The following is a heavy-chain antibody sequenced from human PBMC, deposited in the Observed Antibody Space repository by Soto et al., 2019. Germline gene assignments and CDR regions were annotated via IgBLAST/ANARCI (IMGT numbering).Heavy chain of an antibody. Sequence: PGGSLRLSCAASGFTFSSYGMHWVRQAPGKGLEWVAVISCDGANTYYADSVKGRFTVSRDNSKNTLYLQMDSLRADDTALYYYAKDSIMRNGISDPFDIWGQGTMVTVSS. D-gene: IGHD3-16*01. V-gene: IGHV3-30*18. CDR3: AKDSIMRNGISDPFDI. CDR1: GFTFSSYG. CDR2: ISCDGANT. J-gene: IGHJ3*02.